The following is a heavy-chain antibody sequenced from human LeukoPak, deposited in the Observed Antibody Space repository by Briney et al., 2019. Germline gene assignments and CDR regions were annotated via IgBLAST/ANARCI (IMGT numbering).Heavy chain of an antibody. Sequence: PSETLSLTCAVYGGSFSGYYWSWIRQPPGKGLEWIGEINHSVSTNYNPSLKRRVTISVDTSKNQFSLKLSSVTAADTAVYYCARVVTERPDWFDPWGQGTLVTVSS. CDR3: ARVVTERPDWFDP. CDR1: GGSFSGYY. CDR2: INHSVST. J-gene: IGHJ5*02. D-gene: IGHD4-23*01. V-gene: IGHV4-34*01.